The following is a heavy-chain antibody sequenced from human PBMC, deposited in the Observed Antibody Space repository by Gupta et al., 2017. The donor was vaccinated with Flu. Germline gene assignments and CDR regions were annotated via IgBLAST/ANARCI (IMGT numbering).Heavy chain of an antibody. J-gene: IGHJ6*03. CDR2: INPNSGGT. D-gene: IGHD3-3*01. CDR3: ARETIFGVVKDMDV. V-gene: IGHV1-2*06. CDR1: GYY. Sequence: GYYMHWVRQAPGQGLEWMGRINPNSGGTNYAQKFQGRVTMTRDTSISTAYMELSRLRSDDTAVYYCARETIFGVVKDMDVWGKGTTVTVSS.